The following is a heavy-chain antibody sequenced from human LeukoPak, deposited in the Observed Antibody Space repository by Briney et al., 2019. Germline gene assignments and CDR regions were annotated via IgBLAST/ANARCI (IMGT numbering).Heavy chain of an antibody. V-gene: IGHV3-33*01. CDR3: ARVNRGDAFDI. D-gene: IGHD3-16*02. CDR1: GFTFTSYG. CDR2: IWYDGRNK. Sequence: PGRSLTPSCAASGFTFTSYGMHWVRQAPGKGLEWVGVIWYDGRNKFYADSLKGRFTISRDNSKNTLYLQMNSLRAEDTAVYYCARVNRGDAFDIWGQGTLVTVSS. J-gene: IGHJ3*02.